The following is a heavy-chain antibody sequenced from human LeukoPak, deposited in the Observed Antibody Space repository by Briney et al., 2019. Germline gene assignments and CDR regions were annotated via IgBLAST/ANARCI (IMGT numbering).Heavy chain of an antibody. CDR3: AKVEGGWTAAGPNFDY. J-gene: IGHJ4*02. CDR1: GFTFNSYA. D-gene: IGHD6-13*01. Sequence: PGGSLRLSCAASGFTFNSYALSWVRQAPGKGLEWVSAISGSGGSTYYADSVKGRFTISRDHSKNTLYLQMNGLRAEDTAVYYCAKVEGGWTAAGPNFDYWGQGTLVTVSS. V-gene: IGHV3-23*01. CDR2: ISGSGGST.